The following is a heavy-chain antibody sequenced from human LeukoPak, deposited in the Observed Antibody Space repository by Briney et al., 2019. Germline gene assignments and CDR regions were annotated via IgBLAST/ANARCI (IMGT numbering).Heavy chain of an antibody. CDR3: ARDYDFWSGYHRIDY. Sequence: GGSLRLSCAASGFTFSSYSMNWVRQAPGKGLEWVSSISSSSSYIYYADSVKGRFTISRDNAKNSLYLQMNSLRAEDTAVYYCARDYDFWSGYHRIDYWGQGTLVTVSS. V-gene: IGHV3-21*01. D-gene: IGHD3-3*01. CDR1: GFTFSSYS. J-gene: IGHJ4*02. CDR2: ISSSSSYI.